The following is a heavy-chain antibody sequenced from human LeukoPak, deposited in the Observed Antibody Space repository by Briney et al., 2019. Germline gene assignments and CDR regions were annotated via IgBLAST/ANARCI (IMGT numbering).Heavy chain of an antibody. J-gene: IGHJ5*02. V-gene: IGHV4-31*03. CDR2: IYYSGST. D-gene: IGHD2-2*01. CDR1: GGSISSGGYY. Sequence: PSQTLSLTCTVSGGSISSGGYYWSWIRQHPGKGLEWIGYIYYSGSTYYNPSLKSRVTISVDTSKNQFSLKLSSVTAADTAVYYCARVAYCSSTSCYGWFDPWGQGTLVTVSS. CDR3: ARVAYCSSTSCYGWFDP.